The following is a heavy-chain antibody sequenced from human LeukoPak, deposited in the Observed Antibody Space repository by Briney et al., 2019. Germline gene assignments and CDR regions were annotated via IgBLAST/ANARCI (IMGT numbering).Heavy chain of an antibody. CDR3: AKSSDGSGLPYYFDS. CDR2: ISGSGFNT. Sequence: GGSLRLSCAGSGFTLSNYGMSWVRQAPEKGLEWVSSISGSGFNTFYSDSVKGRFTISRDNPKNTLYPQMNSLRAEDTAIYICAKSSDGSGLPYYFDSWGQGTLVTVS. V-gene: IGHV3-23*01. J-gene: IGHJ4*02. D-gene: IGHD3-10*01. CDR1: GFTLSNYG.